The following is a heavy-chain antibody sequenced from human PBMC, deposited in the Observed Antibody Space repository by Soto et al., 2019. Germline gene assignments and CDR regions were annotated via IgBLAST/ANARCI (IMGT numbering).Heavy chain of an antibody. V-gene: IGHV3-48*01. Sequence: EVQLVESGGGLVQPGGSLRLSCAASGFTFSSYNMNWVRQAPGKGLEWVSYISSGSSTIYYADSVKGRFTISRDNAQNLLYLQMNSLRAEDTAVYYCASRLLPAATSGMDVWGQGTTVTVSS. D-gene: IGHD2-2*01. CDR3: ASRLLPAATSGMDV. J-gene: IGHJ6*02. CDR2: ISSGSSTI. CDR1: GFTFSSYN.